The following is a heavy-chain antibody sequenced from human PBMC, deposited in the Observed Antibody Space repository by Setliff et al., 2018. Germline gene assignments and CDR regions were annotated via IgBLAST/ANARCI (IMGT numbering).Heavy chain of an antibody. D-gene: IGHD3-10*01. Sequence: PSETLSLTCAVYGGSFSGYYWSWIRQPPGKRLEWIGEIIHSGSTNYNPSLKSRVTISMDTSKNQFSLKVSSVTAADTAVYYCAREAYYYGSGSYPLDYWGQGTLVTVSS. J-gene: IGHJ4*02. CDR1: GGSFSGYY. CDR2: IIHSGST. V-gene: IGHV4-34*12. CDR3: AREAYYYGSGSYPLDY.